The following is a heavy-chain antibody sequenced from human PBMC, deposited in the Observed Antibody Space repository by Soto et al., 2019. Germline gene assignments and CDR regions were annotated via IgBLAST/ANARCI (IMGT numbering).Heavy chain of an antibody. CDR2: IKSKTDGGTT. CDR1: GFTFSNAW. J-gene: IGHJ5*02. V-gene: IGHV3-15*07. Sequence: EVQLVESGGGLVKPGGSLRLSCAASGFTFSNAWMNWVRQAPGKGLEWVGRIKSKTDGGTTDYAAPVKGRVTISRDDSKNTLYLQMNSLKTEDTAVYYCTTGAGWYDWCDPWGQGTLVTVSS. CDR3: TTGAGWYDWCDP. D-gene: IGHD6-19*01.